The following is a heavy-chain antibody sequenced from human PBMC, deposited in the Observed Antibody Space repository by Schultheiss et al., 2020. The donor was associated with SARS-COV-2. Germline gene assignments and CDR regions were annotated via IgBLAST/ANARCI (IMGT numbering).Heavy chain of an antibody. CDR1: GGSISSSSYY. Sequence: GSLRLSCTVSGGSISSSSYYWGWIRQPPGKGLEWIGSIYYSGSTYYNPSLKSRVTISVDTSKNQFSLKLSSVTAADTAVYYCARGSRDAFDIWGQGTMVTVSS. CDR3: ARGSRDAFDI. J-gene: IGHJ3*02. V-gene: IGHV4-39*07. CDR2: IYYSGST.